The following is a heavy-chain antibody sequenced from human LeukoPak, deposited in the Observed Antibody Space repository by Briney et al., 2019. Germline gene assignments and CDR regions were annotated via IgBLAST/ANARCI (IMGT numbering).Heavy chain of an antibody. CDR2: ISGSGGST. V-gene: IGHV3-23*01. J-gene: IGHJ4*02. CDR3: AKSYYYDSRASYYFDS. Sequence: GGSLRLSCAASGFTFSDYYMSWIRQAPGKGLEWVSAISGSGGSTYYADSVKGRFTISRDNSKNTLYLQLNSLRAEDTAIYYCAKSYYYDSRASYYFDSWGQGTLVTVSS. D-gene: IGHD3-22*01. CDR1: GFTFSDYY.